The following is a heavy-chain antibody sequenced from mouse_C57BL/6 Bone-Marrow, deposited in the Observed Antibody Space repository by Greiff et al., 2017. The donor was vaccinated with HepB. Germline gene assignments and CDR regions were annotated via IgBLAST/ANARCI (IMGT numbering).Heavy chain of an antibody. Sequence: EVKVVESEGGLVQPGSSMKLSCTASGFTFSDYYMAWVRQVPEKGLEWVANINYDGSSTYYLDSLKSRFIISRDNAKNSLYLQMSSLKSEDTATYYCARDLLFFDYWGQGTTLTVSS. CDR2: INYDGSST. V-gene: IGHV5-16*01. CDR1: GFTFSDYY. CDR3: ARDLLFFDY. J-gene: IGHJ2*01. D-gene: IGHD2-1*01.